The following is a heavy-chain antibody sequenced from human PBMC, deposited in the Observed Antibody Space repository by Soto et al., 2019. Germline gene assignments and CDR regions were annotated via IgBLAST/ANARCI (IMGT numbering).Heavy chain of an antibody. V-gene: IGHV1-18*01. CDR2: ISGYNGNT. D-gene: IGHD2-8*02. Sequence: QVQLLQSGGEVKKPGASVKVSCNSSDHTFTYYGINWVRRAPGQGLEWMGWISGYNGNTQYAPKFQDRVTMSADTSTMTAYMEMSSLTSDDTAVYFCAATGGHYFGLDVWGQGTTVTVSS. CDR3: AATGGHYFGLDV. J-gene: IGHJ6*02. CDR1: DHTFTYYG.